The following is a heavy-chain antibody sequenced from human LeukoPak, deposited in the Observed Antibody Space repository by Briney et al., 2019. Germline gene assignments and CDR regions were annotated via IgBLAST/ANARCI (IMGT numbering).Heavy chain of an antibody. CDR1: GFPFTNYW. Sequence: GGSLRLSCAVSGFPFTNYWMSWVRQAPGKGLEWVANIKEDGSVMYYVDSLKGRFTISRDSAQSSLYLQMNSLRVEDTAVYFCARDLWGSYSTGSYLDYWGQGALVTVSS. D-gene: IGHD6-19*01. V-gene: IGHV3-7*01. CDR2: IKEDGSVM. J-gene: IGHJ4*02. CDR3: ARDLWGSYSTGSYLDY.